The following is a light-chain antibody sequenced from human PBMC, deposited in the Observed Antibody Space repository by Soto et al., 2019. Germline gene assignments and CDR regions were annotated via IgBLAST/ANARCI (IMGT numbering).Light chain of an antibody. CDR3: QLCSNWLPGVT. CDR1: QSVSSN. CDR2: DAS. J-gene: IGKJ5*01. Sequence: EIVLTQSPGTLSLSPGERATLSCRASQSVSSNLAWYQQKVGQAPRLLIYDASNRATGIPARFSGSGSGTDFTLTISSLEPEDFAVYYCQLCSNWLPGVTFGQGTRLEI. V-gene: IGKV3-11*01.